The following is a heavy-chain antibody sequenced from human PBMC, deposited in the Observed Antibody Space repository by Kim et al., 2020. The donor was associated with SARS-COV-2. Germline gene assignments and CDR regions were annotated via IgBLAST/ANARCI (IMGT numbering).Heavy chain of an antibody. J-gene: IGHJ4*01. CDR3: ATGPYSENSGWSYDH. V-gene: IGHV3-33*01. Sequence: GGSLRLSCAASGFPFSAYGMHWVRQAPGKGLEWVAVIWYDGSEKYYADSVKGRFTISRENSKNTLYLQMNSLRAEDTAVYFCATGPYSENSGWSYDHWG. CDR2: IWYDGSEK. D-gene: IGHD6-19*01. CDR1: GFPFSAYG.